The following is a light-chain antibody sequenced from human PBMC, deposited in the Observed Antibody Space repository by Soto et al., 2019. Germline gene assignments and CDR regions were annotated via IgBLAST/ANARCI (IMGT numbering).Light chain of an antibody. CDR1: RSNIGAGYD. Sequence: QSVLTQPPSVSGAPGQRVTISCTGSRSNIGAGYDVQWYQQLPGTVPKLLIFSDSQRPSGVPDRFSASKYGTSASLAISGLQADDEALYHCAVWDDILNRPVFGGGTKLTVL. J-gene: IGLJ2*01. CDR2: SDS. CDR3: AVWDDILNRPV. V-gene: IGLV1-40*01.